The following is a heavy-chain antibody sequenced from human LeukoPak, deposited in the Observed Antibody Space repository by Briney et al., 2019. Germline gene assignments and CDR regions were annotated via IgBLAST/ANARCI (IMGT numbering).Heavy chain of an antibody. V-gene: IGHV1-18*01. D-gene: IGHD6-19*01. J-gene: IGHJ6*02. CDR3: ARVGSVSSGWFAYYYYGMDV. CDR1: GYTFTSYG. CDR2: ISAYNGNT. Sequence: ASVKVSCKASGYTFTSYGISWVRQAPGQVLEWMGWISAYNGNTNYAQKLQGRVTMTTDTSTSTAYMELRSLRSDDTTVYYCARVGSVSSGWFAYYYYGMDVWGQGTTVTVSS.